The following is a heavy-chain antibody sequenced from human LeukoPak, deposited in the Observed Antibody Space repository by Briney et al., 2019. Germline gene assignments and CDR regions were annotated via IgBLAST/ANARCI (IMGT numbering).Heavy chain of an antibody. D-gene: IGHD3-10*01. Sequence: PGGSLRLSCAASEFTFSSYSMNWVRQAPGKGLEWVSSISSSSSYIYYADSVKGRFTISRDNAKNSLYLQMNSLRAEDTAVYYCARDGYYYGSGSYLWGQGTLVTVSS. V-gene: IGHV3-21*01. J-gene: IGHJ4*02. CDR1: EFTFSSYS. CDR3: ARDGYYYGSGSYL. CDR2: ISSSSSYI.